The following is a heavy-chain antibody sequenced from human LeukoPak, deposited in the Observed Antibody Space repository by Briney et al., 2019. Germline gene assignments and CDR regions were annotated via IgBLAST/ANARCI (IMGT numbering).Heavy chain of an antibody. CDR1: GYNFNSYY. J-gene: IGHJ3*01. CDR3: ARNEPAVSVVDACDV. D-gene: IGHD1-1*01. Sequence: ASVKVSCKASGYNFNSYYIHWVRQAPGQGLTWMGWINPDNGKTKYAPRFQGRVTMTWDTSINTAYVDLSGLRSDDTAVYYCARNEPAVSVVDACDVWSQGTVVTVSS. CDR2: INPDNGKT. V-gene: IGHV1-2*02.